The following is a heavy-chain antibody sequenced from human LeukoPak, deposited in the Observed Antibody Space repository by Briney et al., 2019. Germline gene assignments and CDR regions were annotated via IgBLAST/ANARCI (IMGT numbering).Heavy chain of an antibody. CDR1: GGSISSYY. J-gene: IGHJ5*02. CDR2: IYYSGST. V-gene: IGHV4-59*12. D-gene: IGHD4-17*01. CDR3: ARAIRLYGDYSFDP. Sequence: ASETLSLTCTVSGGSISSYYWSWIRQPPGKGLEWIGYIYYSGSTNYNPSLKSRVTISVDTSKNQFSLKLSSVTAADTAVYYCARAIRLYGDYSFDPWGQGTLVTVSS.